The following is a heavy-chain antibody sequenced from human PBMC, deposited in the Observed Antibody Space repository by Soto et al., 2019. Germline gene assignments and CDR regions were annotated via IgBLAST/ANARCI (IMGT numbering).Heavy chain of an antibody. CDR2: IFYGGHT. Sequence: PSETLSLTCDVSGDFLTTYYWNWIRQSPGKGLEWIGYIFYGGHTNYNPSLRGRATISVDTSKNQFSLKLSSVTAADTAVYYCARSPQYSSGWNGGFDYWGQGTLLTVPQ. J-gene: IGHJ4*02. CDR3: ARSPQYSSGWNGGFDY. CDR1: GDFLTTYY. D-gene: IGHD6-19*01. V-gene: IGHV4-59*01.